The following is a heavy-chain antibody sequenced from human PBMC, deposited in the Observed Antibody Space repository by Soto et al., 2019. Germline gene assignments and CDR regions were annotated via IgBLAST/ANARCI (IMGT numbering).Heavy chain of an antibody. D-gene: IGHD1-26*01. V-gene: IGHV3-23*01. CDR3: ANKPPIVGGFDS. CDR1: GFAFSSYA. Sequence: EVQLLESGGGLVQPGGSLRLSCAASGFAFSSYAMNWVRQAPGKGLEWVSGISGNGGSTYYADSVKGRFTISRDNSKNMLYLHMSSLRVEDTAVYYCANKPPIVGGFDSWGQGTLFTVSS. CDR2: ISGNGGST. J-gene: IGHJ4*02.